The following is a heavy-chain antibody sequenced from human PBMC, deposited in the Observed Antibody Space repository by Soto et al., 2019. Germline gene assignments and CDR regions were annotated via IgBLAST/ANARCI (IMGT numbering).Heavy chain of an antibody. CDR1: GFTFSSYE. Sequence: EVQLLESGGDLVQPGGSLRLSCVVSGFTFSSYEMNWVRQAPGKGLEWVSYISSSGSTIYYADSVKGRFTISRDNAKNSLYLQMNSLRAEDTAVYYCARDFSGSYFNWFDPWGQGTLVTVSS. CDR3: ARDFSGSYFNWFDP. J-gene: IGHJ5*02. D-gene: IGHD1-26*01. V-gene: IGHV3-48*03. CDR2: ISSSGSTI.